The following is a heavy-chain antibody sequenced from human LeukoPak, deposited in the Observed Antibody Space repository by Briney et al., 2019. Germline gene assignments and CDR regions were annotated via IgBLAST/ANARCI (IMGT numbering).Heavy chain of an antibody. J-gene: IGHJ4*02. V-gene: IGHV4-34*01. CDR1: GGSFSGYY. CDR3: ARHLYPYSRPFDY. D-gene: IGHD6-13*01. CDR2: INHSGST. Sequence: SETLSLTCAVYGGSFSGYYWSWIRQPPGKGLEWIGEINHSGSTNYNPSLKSRVTISVDTSKNQFSLKLSSVTAADTAVYYCARHLYPYSRPFDYWGQGTLVTVSS.